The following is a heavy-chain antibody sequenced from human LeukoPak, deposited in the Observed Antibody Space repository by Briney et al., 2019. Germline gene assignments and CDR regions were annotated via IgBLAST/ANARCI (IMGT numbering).Heavy chain of an antibody. D-gene: IGHD1-26*01. V-gene: IGHV4-34*01. Sequence: TPSETLSLTCAVYGGSFSGYYWSWIRQPPGKGLEWIGEINHSGSTNYNPSLKSRVTISVDTSKNQFSLKLSSVTAADTAVYYCARISDAATWGVVGATIDYWGQGTLVTVSS. J-gene: IGHJ4*02. CDR1: GGSFSGYY. CDR3: ARISDAATWGVVGATIDY. CDR2: INHSGST.